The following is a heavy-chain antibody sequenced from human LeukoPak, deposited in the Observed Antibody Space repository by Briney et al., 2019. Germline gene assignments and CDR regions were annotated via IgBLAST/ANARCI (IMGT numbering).Heavy chain of an antibody. CDR3: AREGNSLNWFDP. J-gene: IGHJ5*02. CDR2: VYHTGST. V-gene: IGHV4-38-2*02. CDR1: GYSISSGYC. D-gene: IGHD2/OR15-2a*01. Sequence: SETLSLTCAVSGYSISSGYCWAWMRQPPGKALEWIGSVYHTGSTHYNTSLKSRVTVSVDTSKNQFSLKLTYVTAADTAVYYCAREGNSLNWFDPWGQGTLVTVSS.